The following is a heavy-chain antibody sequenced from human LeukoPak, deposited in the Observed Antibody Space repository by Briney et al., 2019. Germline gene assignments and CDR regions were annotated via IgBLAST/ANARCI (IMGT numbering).Heavy chain of an antibody. CDR3: ARDEFGDYYDSSGYLLDY. CDR1: GLTFSSYA. CDR2: ISYDGSNK. V-gene: IGHV3-30-3*01. Sequence: GGSLRLSCAASGLTFSSYAMHWVRQAPGKGLEWVAVISYDGSNKYYADSVKGRFTISRDNSKNTLYLQMNSLRAEDTAVYYCARDEFGDYYDSSGYLLDYWGQGTLVTVSS. D-gene: IGHD3-22*01. J-gene: IGHJ4*02.